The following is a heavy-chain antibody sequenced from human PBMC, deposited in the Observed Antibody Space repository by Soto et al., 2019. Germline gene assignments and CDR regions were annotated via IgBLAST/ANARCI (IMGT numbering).Heavy chain of an antibody. CDR1: GFTFSSYG. V-gene: IGHV3-30*18. J-gene: IGHJ4*02. Sequence: AGGSLRLSCAASGFTFSSYGMHWVRQAPGKGLEWVAVISYDGSNKYYADSVKGRFTISRDNSKNTLYLQMNSLRAEDTAVYYCAKDPYYDSSGYYNYFDYWGQGTLVTVSS. CDR3: AKDPYYDSSGYYNYFDY. D-gene: IGHD3-22*01. CDR2: ISYDGSNK.